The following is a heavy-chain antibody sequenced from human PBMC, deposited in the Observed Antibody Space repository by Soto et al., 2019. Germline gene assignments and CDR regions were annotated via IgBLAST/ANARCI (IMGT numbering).Heavy chain of an antibody. CDR3: TCPNPELWCVYGRWFDP. Sequence: SETLSLTCTVSGGSISSYYWSWIRQPPGKGLEWIGYIYYTGTTNYNPSLKSRVTISVDTSKNQFSLKLSSVTTADTAVYYCTCPNPELWCVYGRWFDPWGEGTLVHVS. CDR1: GGSISSYY. D-gene: IGHD2-8*01. J-gene: IGHJ5*02. V-gene: IGHV4-59*01. CDR2: IYYTGTT.